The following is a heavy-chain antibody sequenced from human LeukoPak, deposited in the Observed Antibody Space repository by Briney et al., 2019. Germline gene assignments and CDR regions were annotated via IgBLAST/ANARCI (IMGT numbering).Heavy chain of an antibody. J-gene: IGHJ4*02. V-gene: IGHV3-74*01. CDR3: ARRIQGMAPYYFDY. D-gene: IGHD5-24*01. CDR2: INSDGGST. Sequence: GGSLRLSCTASGFTFSSYWMHWVRHAPGKGLVWVSRINSDGGSTIYADSVKGRFTISRDNAKNTLYLQMNSLRAEDTAVYYCARRIQGMAPYYFDYWGQGTLVTVSS. CDR1: GFTFSSYW.